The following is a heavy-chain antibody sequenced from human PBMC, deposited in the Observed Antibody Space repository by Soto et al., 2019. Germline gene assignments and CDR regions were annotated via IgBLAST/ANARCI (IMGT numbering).Heavy chain of an antibody. CDR3: ARLTPDSSSWYWLGQPNQGCYFDY. V-gene: IGHV4-61*08. Sequence: PSETLSLTCTVSGGSISSGGYYWSWIRQHPGKGLEWIGYIYYSGSTNYNPSLKSRVTISVDTSKNQFSLKLSSVTAADTAVYYCARLTPDSSSWYWLGQPNQGCYFDYWGQGTLVTVSS. CDR2: IYYSGST. D-gene: IGHD6-13*01. J-gene: IGHJ4*02. CDR1: GGSISSGGYY.